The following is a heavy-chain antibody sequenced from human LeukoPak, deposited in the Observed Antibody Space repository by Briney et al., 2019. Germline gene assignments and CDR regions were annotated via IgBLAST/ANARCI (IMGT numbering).Heavy chain of an antibody. D-gene: IGHD3-16*01. CDR3: ARDKATRGIYGYFDY. V-gene: IGHV3-11*01. J-gene: IGHJ4*02. CDR2: ISSSGSTI. Sequence: GGSLRLSCAASGFILSDYYMSWIRQAPGKGLEWVSYISSSGSTIYYADSVKGRFTISRDNAKNSLYLEMNSLRAEDTAVYYCARDKATRGIYGYFDYWGQGTLVTVSS. CDR1: GFILSDYY.